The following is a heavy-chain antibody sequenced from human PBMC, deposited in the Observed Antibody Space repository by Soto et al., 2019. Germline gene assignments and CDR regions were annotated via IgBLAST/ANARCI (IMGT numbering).Heavy chain of an antibody. Sequence: QVQLQESGPGLVKPSETLSLTCTDSGGSISSYYWSWIRQPPGKGLEWIGYIYYSGSTNYNPSLKSRVTISVDTSKNQFSLKLSSVTAADTAVYYCARGEERVARPSDYWGQGTLVTVSS. CDR1: GGSISSYY. CDR2: IYYSGST. CDR3: ARGEERVARPSDY. V-gene: IGHV4-59*01. J-gene: IGHJ4*02. D-gene: IGHD2-15*01.